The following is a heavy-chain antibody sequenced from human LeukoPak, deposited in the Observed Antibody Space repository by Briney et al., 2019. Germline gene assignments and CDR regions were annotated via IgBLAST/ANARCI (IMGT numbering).Heavy chain of an antibody. Sequence: PGGSLRLSCVASGLTFSDYYMSWIRQAPGKGLEWVSYISSSSDYTNYADSVRGRFTISRDNAKNSLYLQMNSLRAEDTAVYYCARPPYSSSWDPGWFDPWGQGTLITVSS. CDR2: ISSSSDYT. CDR3: ARPPYSSSWDPGWFDP. CDR1: GLTFSDYY. D-gene: IGHD6-13*01. J-gene: IGHJ5*02. V-gene: IGHV3-11*06.